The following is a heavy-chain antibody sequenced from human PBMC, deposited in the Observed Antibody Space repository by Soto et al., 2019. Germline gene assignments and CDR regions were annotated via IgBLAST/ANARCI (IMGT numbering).Heavy chain of an antibody. CDR3: VRDGTKTLRDWFDP. V-gene: IGHV4-4*07. Sequence: LSLTCTVSGASISGFYWRWIRKSAGKGLEWIGRIYATGTTDYNPSLKSRVMMSVDTSKKQFSLKLRSVTAADTAVYYCVRDGTKTLRDWFDPWGQGISGTVS. J-gene: IGHJ5*02. CDR2: IYATGTT. D-gene: IGHD1-1*01. CDR1: GASISGFY.